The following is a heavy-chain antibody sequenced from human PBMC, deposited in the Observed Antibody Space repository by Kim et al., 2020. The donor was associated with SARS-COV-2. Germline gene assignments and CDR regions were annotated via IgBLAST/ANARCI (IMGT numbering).Heavy chain of an antibody. Sequence: SETLSLTCTVSGGSISSYYWSWIRQPPGKGLEWIGYIYYSGSTNYNPSLKSRVTISVDTSKNQFSLKLSSVTAADTAVYYCARVEVEMATIRGFDYWGQGTLVTVSS. CDR2: IYYSGST. J-gene: IGHJ4*02. V-gene: IGHV4-59*13. CDR1: GGSISSYY. CDR3: ARVEVEMATIRGFDY. D-gene: IGHD5-12*01.